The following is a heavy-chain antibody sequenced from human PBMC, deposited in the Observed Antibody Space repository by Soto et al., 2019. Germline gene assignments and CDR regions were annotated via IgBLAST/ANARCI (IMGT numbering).Heavy chain of an antibody. CDR1: GGSISSYY. CDR3: ARGEYQLLPTYYYYYGMDV. CDR2: IYYSGST. Sequence: SETLSLTCTVSGGSISSYYWSWIRQPPGKGLEWIGYIYYSGSTNYNPSLKSRVAISVDTSKNQFSLKLSSVTAADTAVYYCARGEYQLLPTYYYYYGMDVWGQGTTVTVSS. V-gene: IGHV4-59*01. D-gene: IGHD2-2*01. J-gene: IGHJ6*02.